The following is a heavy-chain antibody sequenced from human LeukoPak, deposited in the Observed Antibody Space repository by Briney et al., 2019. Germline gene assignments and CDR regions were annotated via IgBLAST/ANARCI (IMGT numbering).Heavy chain of an antibody. V-gene: IGHV4-59*01. CDR1: GGSISSYY. CDR3: ARTILTGWSPFDY. D-gene: IGHD3-9*01. J-gene: IGHJ4*02. CDR2: IYYSGST. Sequence: SETLSLTCTVSGGSISSYYWSWIRQPPGKGLEWIGYIYYSGSTNYNPSLKSRVTVSVDTSKNQFSLKLSSVTTADTAVYYCARTILTGWSPFDYWGQGTLVTVSS.